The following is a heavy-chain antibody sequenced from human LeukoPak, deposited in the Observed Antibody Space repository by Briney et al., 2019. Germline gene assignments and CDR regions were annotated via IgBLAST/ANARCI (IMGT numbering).Heavy chain of an antibody. CDR1: GFTFSSYS. D-gene: IGHD6-19*01. V-gene: IGHV3-21*04. CDR3: ANGYSSGWSTYYFDY. CDR2: ISSSSSYI. Sequence: GGSLRLSCAASGFTFSSYSMNWVRQAPGKGLEWVSSISSSSSYIYYADSVKGRFTISRDNAKNSLYLQMNSLRAEDTALYYCANGYSSGWSTYYFDYWGQGTLVTVSS. J-gene: IGHJ4*02.